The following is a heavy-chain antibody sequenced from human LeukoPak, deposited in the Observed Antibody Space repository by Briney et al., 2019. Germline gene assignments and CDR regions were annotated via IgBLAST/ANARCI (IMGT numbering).Heavy chain of an antibody. CDR3: ARESISGHREFDY. CDR1: AFTFSSYS. D-gene: IGHD1-26*01. J-gene: IGHJ4*02. V-gene: IGHV3-48*01. Sequence: GGSLRLSCAASAFTFSSYSMNWVRQAPGKGLEWLSYISSGSRTIFYADSVKGRFTVSRDNAKSSLYLQMNSLRAEDTAVYYCARESISGHREFDYGGQGALVTVSS. CDR2: ISSGSRTI.